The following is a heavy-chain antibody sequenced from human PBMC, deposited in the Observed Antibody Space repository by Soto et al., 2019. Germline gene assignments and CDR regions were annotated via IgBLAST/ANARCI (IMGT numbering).Heavy chain of an antibody. CDR2: ISSNGGST. CDR1: GFTFSSYA. CDR3: ARGEGYCSGGSCYSQNWFDP. J-gene: IGHJ5*02. V-gene: IGHV3-64*01. D-gene: IGHD2-15*01. Sequence: GSLRLSCAASGFTFSSYAMHWVRQAPGKGLEYVSAISSNGGSTYYANSVKGRFTISRDNSKNTLYLQMGSLRAEDMAVYYCARGEGYCSGGSCYSQNWFDPWGQGTLVTVS.